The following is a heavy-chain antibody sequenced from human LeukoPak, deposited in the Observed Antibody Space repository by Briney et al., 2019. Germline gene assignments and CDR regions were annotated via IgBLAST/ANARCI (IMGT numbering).Heavy chain of an antibody. Sequence: GGSLRLSCAASGFTFSSYWMTWVRQAPGKGLEWVANINQDGSEKCYVDSVKGRFTISRDNAKNSLSLQMNSLRVEDTAVYYCARGVVVAPRSAFDIWGQGIMVTVSS. CDR1: GFTFSSYW. CDR2: INQDGSEK. J-gene: IGHJ3*02. V-gene: IGHV3-7*01. D-gene: IGHD2-2*01. CDR3: ARGVVVAPRSAFDI.